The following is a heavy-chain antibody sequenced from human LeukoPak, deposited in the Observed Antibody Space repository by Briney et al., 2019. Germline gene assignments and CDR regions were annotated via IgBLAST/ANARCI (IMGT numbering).Heavy chain of an antibody. V-gene: IGHV3-23*01. CDR1: GLTFSSYA. J-gene: IGHJ4*02. CDR3: AKDQTPYLNNFDY. CDR2: ISGSGGST. Sequence: GGSLRLSCAASGLTFSSYAMSWVRQAPGKGLEWVSAISGSGGSTYYADSVKGRFTISRDNSKNTLYLQMNSLRAEDTAVYYCAKDQTPYLNNFDYWGQGTLVTVSS.